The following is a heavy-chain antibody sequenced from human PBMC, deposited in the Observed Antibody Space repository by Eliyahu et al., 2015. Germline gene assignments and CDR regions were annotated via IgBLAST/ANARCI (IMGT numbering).Heavy chain of an antibody. J-gene: IGHJ6*02. CDR3: ARVRRTTSWELLQEVYYGMDV. CDR1: XGTFXSYA. CDR2: IIPILGIA. Sequence: QVQLVQSGAEVKKPGSSVKVSCKASXGTFXSYAXXXGRQAPGQGLEGMGRIIPILGIANYAQKFQGRVTITADKSTSTAYMELSSLRSEDTAVYYCARVRRTTSWELLQEVYYGMDVWGQGTTVTVSS. V-gene: IGHV1-69*04. D-gene: IGHD1-26*01.